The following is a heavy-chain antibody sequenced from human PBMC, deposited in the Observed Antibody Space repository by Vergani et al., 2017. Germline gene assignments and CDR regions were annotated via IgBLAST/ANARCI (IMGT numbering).Heavy chain of an antibody. CDR1: GGTFSSYA. CDR3: ARDRGLDYYDSSGYYCAY. V-gene: IGHV1-69*01. J-gene: IGHJ4*02. CDR2: IIPIFGTA. Sequence: QVQLVQSGAEVKKPGSSVKVSCKASGGTFSSYAISWVRQAPGQGLEWMGGIIPIFGTANYAQKFQGRVTITADESTSTAYMELISLRSEDTAVYYCARDRGLDYYDSSGYYCAYWGQGTLVTVSS. D-gene: IGHD3-22*01.